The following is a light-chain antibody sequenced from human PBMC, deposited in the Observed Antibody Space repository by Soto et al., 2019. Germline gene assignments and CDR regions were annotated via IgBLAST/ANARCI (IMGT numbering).Light chain of an antibody. CDR2: DVS. CDR1: TSDVGRYNY. Sequence: QSALTQPASVSGSPGQSITISCTGTTSDVGRYNYVSWYQQHPGKAPKLIIYDVSNRPSGFSNRFSGSKSGNTASLTISGLQAEDEADYYCNSYTSSSTYVFVTGTKLTGL. V-gene: IGLV2-14*01. CDR3: NSYTSSSTYV. J-gene: IGLJ1*01.